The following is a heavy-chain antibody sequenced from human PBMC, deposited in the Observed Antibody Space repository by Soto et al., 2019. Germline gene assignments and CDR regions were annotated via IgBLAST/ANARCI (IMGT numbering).Heavy chain of an antibody. D-gene: IGHD2-21*02. J-gene: IGHJ5*02. V-gene: IGHV1-18*01. CDR1: GYIFTKYG. CDR2: INVYNGDR. CDR3: ARLQLGGDRMLNWFDP. Sequence: QVQVVQSGPELKKPGASVKVSCKAQGYIFTKYGIGWVRQAPGHGLEWMGLINVYNGDRKVAQKFQDRVSMTTDTXXXXXYMELKSLRSGDTAVYYCARLQLGGDRMLNWFDPWGQGTLVTVSS.